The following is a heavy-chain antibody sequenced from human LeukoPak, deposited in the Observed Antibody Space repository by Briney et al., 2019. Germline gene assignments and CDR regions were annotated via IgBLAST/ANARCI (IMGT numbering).Heavy chain of an antibody. V-gene: IGHV4-61*02. CDR3: ARAGVPAAKVDP. Sequence: PSETLSLTCTVSGGSISRGSYYWSWIRQPAGKGLEWIGRIYTSGSTNYNPSLKSRVTISVDTSKNQFSLKLSSVTAADTAVYYCARAGVPAAKVDPWGQGTLVPVSS. D-gene: IGHD2-2*01. CDR2: IYTSGST. CDR1: GGSISRGSYY. J-gene: IGHJ5*02.